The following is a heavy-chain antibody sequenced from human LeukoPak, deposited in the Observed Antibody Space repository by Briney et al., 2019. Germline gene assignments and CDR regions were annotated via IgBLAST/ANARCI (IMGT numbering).Heavy chain of an antibody. V-gene: IGHV3-23*01. J-gene: IGHJ4*02. Sequence: PGGSLRLSCAASGFTFSSCAMSWVRQAPGKGLEWVSGISGSGGSTYYADSVKGRFTISRDNSKNTLYLQMNSLRAEDTAVYYCAKQGGTYRRGIVVVPGATDYWGQGTLVTVSS. D-gene: IGHD2-2*01. CDR3: AKQGGTYRRGIVVVPGATDY. CDR2: ISGSGGST. CDR1: GFTFSSCA.